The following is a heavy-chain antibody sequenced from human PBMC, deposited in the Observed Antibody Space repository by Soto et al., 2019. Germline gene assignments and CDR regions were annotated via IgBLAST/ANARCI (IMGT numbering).Heavy chain of an antibody. CDR2: IYYSGST. V-gene: IGHV4-39*01. D-gene: IGHD6-13*01. J-gene: IGHJ4*02. Sequence: SETLSLTCAVSGGSISSGGYYWGWIRQPPGKGLEWIGSIYYSGSTYYNPSLKSRVTISVDTSKNQFSLKLSSVTAADTAVYYCARGGSSWSFDFDYWGQGTLVTVSS. CDR3: ARGGSSWSFDFDY. CDR1: GGSISSGGYY.